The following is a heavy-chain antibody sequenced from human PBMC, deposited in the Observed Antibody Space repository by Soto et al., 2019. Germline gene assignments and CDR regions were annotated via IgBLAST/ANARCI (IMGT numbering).Heavy chain of an antibody. CDR3: AKEEAVAGFY. D-gene: IGHD6-19*01. CDR1: GFTFSSYA. CDR2: ISGSGGST. Sequence: EVQLLESGGGLVQPGGSLRLSCAASGFTFSSYAMSWVRQAPGKGLEWVSAISGSGGSTYYADSVKGRFTISRDNSKNPLYPQMNSLRAGDPAVYYCAKEEAVAGFYWGQGTLVTVSS. J-gene: IGHJ4*02. V-gene: IGHV3-23*01.